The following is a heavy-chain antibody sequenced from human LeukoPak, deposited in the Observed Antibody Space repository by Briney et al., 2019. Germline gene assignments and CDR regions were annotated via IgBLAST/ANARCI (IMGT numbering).Heavy chain of an antibody. CDR3: AKPFREYGSDWYSAFDI. CDR2: IRSKANNYAT. V-gene: IGHV3-73*01. D-gene: IGHD2-21*01. CDR1: GFTFSGSA. Sequence: GGSLRLSCAASGFTFSGSAMHWVRQASGKGLEWVGRIRSKANNYATAYAASVKGRFTISRDDSKNTAYLQMNSLRAEDTAVYYCAKPFREYGSDWYSAFDIWGQGTMVTVSS. J-gene: IGHJ3*02.